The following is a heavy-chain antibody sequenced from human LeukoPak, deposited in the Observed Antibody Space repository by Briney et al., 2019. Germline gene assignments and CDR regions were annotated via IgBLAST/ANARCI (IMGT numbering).Heavy chain of an antibody. V-gene: IGHV3-23*01. Sequence: GGSLRLSCAASGFTFRSYAMTWVRQAPGKGLEWVSGITSGGSTYYADSVKGRFTISRDNSKNTLYLQMNSLRAEDTAVYYCARENRDGYNLAFDYWGQGILVTVSS. D-gene: IGHD5-24*01. J-gene: IGHJ4*02. CDR3: ARENRDGYNLAFDY. CDR1: GFTFRSYA. CDR2: ITSGGST.